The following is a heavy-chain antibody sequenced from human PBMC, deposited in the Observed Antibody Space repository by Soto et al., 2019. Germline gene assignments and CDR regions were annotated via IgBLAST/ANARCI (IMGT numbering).Heavy chain of an antibody. D-gene: IGHD6-13*01. Sequence: QVQLQESGPGLVKPSETLSLTCTVSGGSISGYYWTWIRQPPGKGLEWIGYIHYTGSTNYNPSLKRRVAISSDTSKNQFSLKLSSVTAADTAVYYCARGRYSSIDWGQGTLVTVSS. CDR2: IHYTGST. V-gene: IGHV4-59*01. CDR3: ARGRYSSID. J-gene: IGHJ4*02. CDR1: GGSISGYY.